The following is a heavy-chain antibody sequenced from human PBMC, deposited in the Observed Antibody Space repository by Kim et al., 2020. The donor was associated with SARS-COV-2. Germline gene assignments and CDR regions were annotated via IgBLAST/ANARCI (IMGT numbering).Heavy chain of an antibody. Sequence: TLSLTCTVSGGSISSGGYYWSWIRQHPGKGLEWIGYIYYSGSTYYNPSLKSRVTISVDTSKNQFSLKLSSVTAADTAVYYCARGASITIFGVVTWGGYFDLWGRGTLVTVSS. CDR3: ARGASITIFGVVTWGGYFDL. J-gene: IGHJ2*01. CDR2: IYYSGST. D-gene: IGHD3-3*01. V-gene: IGHV4-31*03. CDR1: GGSISSGGYY.